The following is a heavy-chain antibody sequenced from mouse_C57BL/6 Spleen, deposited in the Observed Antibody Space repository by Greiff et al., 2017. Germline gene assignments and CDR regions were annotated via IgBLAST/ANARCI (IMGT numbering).Heavy chain of an antibody. D-gene: IGHD1-1*01. CDR3: ARRDYYGSSWFDY. J-gene: IGHJ2*01. Sequence: QVQLQQSGAELVKPGASVKLSCKASGYTFTSYWMHWVKQRPGQGLEWIGMIHPNSGSTNYNEKFKSKATLTVDKSSSTAYMQLSSLTSEDSAVYYCARRDYYGSSWFDYWGQGTTLTVSS. V-gene: IGHV1-64*01. CDR1: GYTFTSYW. CDR2: IHPNSGST.